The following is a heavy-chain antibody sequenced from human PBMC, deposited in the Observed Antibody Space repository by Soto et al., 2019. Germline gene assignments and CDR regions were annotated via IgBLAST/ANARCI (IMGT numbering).Heavy chain of an antibody. V-gene: IGHV4-31*03. CDR1: GGSISSGGYY. CDR3: ARDLRDYYDSSGYYRPFAAFDI. Sequence: LSLPCTVSGGSISSGGYYWSWIRQHPGKGLEWIGYIYYSGSTYYNPSLKSRVTISVDTSKNQFSLKLSSVTAADTAVYYCARDLRDYYDSSGYYRPFAAFDIWGQGTMVTVSS. D-gene: IGHD3-22*01. J-gene: IGHJ3*02. CDR2: IYYSGST.